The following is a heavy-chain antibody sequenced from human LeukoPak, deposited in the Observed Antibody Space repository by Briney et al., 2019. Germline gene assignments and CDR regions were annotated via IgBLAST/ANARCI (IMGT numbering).Heavy chain of an antibody. CDR1: GFTFSSYS. V-gene: IGHV3-21*04. Sequence: PGGSLRLSCAASGFTFSSYSMNWVRQAPGKGLEWVSAISSSGRYIYYADSVKGRFTISRDSAKNSLYLQMDSLRAEDTAVYYCARVQVWFGELDYWGQGTLVTVSS. D-gene: IGHD3-10*01. J-gene: IGHJ4*02. CDR3: ARVQVWFGELDY. CDR2: ISSSGRYI.